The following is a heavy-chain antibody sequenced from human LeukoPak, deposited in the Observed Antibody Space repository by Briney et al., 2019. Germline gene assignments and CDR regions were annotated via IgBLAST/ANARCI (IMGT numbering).Heavy chain of an antibody. J-gene: IGHJ4*02. V-gene: IGHV3-48*02. CDR1: GFTLSSYN. CDR3: ARSRGSDY. CDR2: ISSSSTTI. D-gene: IGHD5-12*01. Sequence: GGSLTLSCAASGFTLSSYNMNWVRQAPGKGLEWVSYISSSSTTIYYADSVKGRFTISRDNDKNSLYLQMNSLRDEDTAVYYCARSRGSDYWGQGTLVTVSS.